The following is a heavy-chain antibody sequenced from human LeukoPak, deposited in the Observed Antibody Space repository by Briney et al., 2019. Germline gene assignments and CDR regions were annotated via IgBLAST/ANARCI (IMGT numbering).Heavy chain of an antibody. CDR1: GYTFTSYG. CDR2: ISAYNGNT. J-gene: IGHJ6*03. CDR3: ARVVVGAKRFLSLYYYYYMDV. V-gene: IGHV1-18*01. Sequence: ASVKVSCKASGYTFTSYGISWVRQAPGQGLEWMGWISAYNGNTNYAQKLQGRVTMTTDTSTSTAYMELRSLRSDDTAVYYCARVVVGAKRFLSLYYYYYMDVWGKGTTVTVSS. D-gene: IGHD1-26*01.